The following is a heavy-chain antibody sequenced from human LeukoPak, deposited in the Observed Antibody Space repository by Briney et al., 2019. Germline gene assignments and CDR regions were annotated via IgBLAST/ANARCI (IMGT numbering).Heavy chain of an antibody. V-gene: IGHV3-23*01. Sequence: GGSLRLSCAASGFTFSGYAMNWVRQAPGKGLEWVSSINASGGSTYYADSVKGRFTISRDNSKNTLYLQMNILRAEDTAVYYCAKGPMPKLDPWGQGTLVTVSS. CDR3: AKGPMPKLDP. CDR2: INASGGST. J-gene: IGHJ5*02. CDR1: GFTFSGYA. D-gene: IGHD2-2*01.